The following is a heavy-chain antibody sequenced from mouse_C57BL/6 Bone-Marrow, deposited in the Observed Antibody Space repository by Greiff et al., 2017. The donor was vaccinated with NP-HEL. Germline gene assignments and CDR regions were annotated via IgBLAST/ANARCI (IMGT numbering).Heavy chain of an antibody. CDR2: IWSDGST. D-gene: IGHD4-1*01. CDR3: ARQTAVTGTKGYYYAMDY. J-gene: IGHJ4*01. CDR1: GFSFTSYG. Sequence: VQLVESGPGLVAPSQSLSITCTVSGFSFTSYGVHWVRQPPGKGLEWLVVIWSDGSTTYNSALKSRLSISKDNSKSHVFLKMNSLQTDDTAMYYCARQTAVTGTKGYYYAMDYWGQGTSVTVSS. V-gene: IGHV2-6-1*01.